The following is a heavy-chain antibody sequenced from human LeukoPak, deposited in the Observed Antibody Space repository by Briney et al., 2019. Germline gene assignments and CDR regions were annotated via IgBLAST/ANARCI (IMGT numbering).Heavy chain of an antibody. Sequence: GGSLRLSCAASGFTFSSYAMSWVRQAPGKGLEWLSAISGSGGSSYYADSVKGRFTISRDNSKNTLYPQMNSLRADDTAVYYCGRRYCSGDSCSSDYWGQGTLVTISS. CDR2: ISGSGGSS. D-gene: IGHD2-15*01. V-gene: IGHV3-23*01. CDR1: GFTFSSYA. J-gene: IGHJ4*02. CDR3: GRRYCSGDSCSSDY.